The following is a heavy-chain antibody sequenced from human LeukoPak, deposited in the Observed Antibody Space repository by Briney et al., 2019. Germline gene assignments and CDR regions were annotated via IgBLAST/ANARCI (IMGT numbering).Heavy chain of an antibody. CDR1: GFTFSSYA. Sequence: GGSLRLSCAASGFTFSSYAMSWVRQAPGKGLEWVSSTGSSGVSTYYTDSVKGRFIISRDNSKNTLSLQMNSLKTEDTAVYYCTTPHNWNYGDAFDIWGQGTMVTVSS. D-gene: IGHD1-7*01. V-gene: IGHV3-23*01. J-gene: IGHJ3*02. CDR3: TTPHNWNYGDAFDI. CDR2: TGSSGVST.